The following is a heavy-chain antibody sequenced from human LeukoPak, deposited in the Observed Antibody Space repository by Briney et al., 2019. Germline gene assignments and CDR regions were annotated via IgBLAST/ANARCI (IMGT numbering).Heavy chain of an antibody. CDR1: GGSFSGYY. V-gene: IGHV4-34*01. Sequence: SETLSLTCAVYGGSFSGYYWSWIRQPPGKGLEWIGEINHSGSTNYNPSLKSRVTISVDTSKNQFSLKLSSVTAADTAVYFCARGRMSSSSWSSTYYYYFYMDVWGKGTTVTVSS. J-gene: IGHJ6*03. CDR3: ARGRMSSSSWSSTYYYYFYMDV. CDR2: INHSGST. D-gene: IGHD6-13*01.